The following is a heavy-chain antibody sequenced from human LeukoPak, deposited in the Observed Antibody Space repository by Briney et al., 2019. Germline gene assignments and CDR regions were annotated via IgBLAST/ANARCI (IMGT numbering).Heavy chain of an antibody. Sequence: GRSLRLSCAASGFTFSSYWMHWVRQAPGKGLVWVSRINSDGSSTSYADSVKGRFTISRDNAKKTLYLQMNSLRAEDTAVYYCARGLLRDYYYYMDVWGKGTTVTVSS. J-gene: IGHJ6*03. CDR3: ARGLLRDYYYYMDV. V-gene: IGHV3-74*01. CDR2: INSDGSST. CDR1: GFTFSSYW.